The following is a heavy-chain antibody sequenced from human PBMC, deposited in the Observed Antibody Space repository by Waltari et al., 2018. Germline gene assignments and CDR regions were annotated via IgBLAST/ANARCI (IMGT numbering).Heavy chain of an antibody. D-gene: IGHD3-10*01. J-gene: IGHJ3*02. Sequence: QVQLQESGPGLAKPSETLSLTCVVSGYSISSGYYWGWFRQHPGKGVDWIGSIYYSGESYDTPCLKSRAIISSVTAKNPISLNVTCVTAADTAIYYCARDRHYYFEGYLGGRDSFDSWGLGKMVTVSS. CDR3: ARDRHYYFEGYLGGRDSFDS. CDR1: GYSISSGYY. V-gene: IGHV4-38-2*02. CDR2: IYYSGES.